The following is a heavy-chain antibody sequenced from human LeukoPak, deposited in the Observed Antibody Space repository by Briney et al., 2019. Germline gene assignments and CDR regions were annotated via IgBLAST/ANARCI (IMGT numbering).Heavy chain of an antibody. CDR2: IKEDGHEK. D-gene: IGHD4-17*01. J-gene: IGHJ4*02. V-gene: IGHV3-7*01. CDR1: GFTFSSHW. CDR3: ARHGYYVFDY. Sequence: GGSLRLSCAGSGFTFSSHWMGWVRQAPGKWLEWLANIKEDGHEKYYVDSVQGRFTISRDNAKNSLFLQMDSLRAEDTAVYFCARHGYYVFDYWGQGTLVTVSS.